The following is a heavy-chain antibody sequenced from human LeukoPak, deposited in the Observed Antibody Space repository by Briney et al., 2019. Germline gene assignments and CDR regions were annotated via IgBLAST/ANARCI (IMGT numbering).Heavy chain of an antibody. D-gene: IGHD3-10*01. CDR1: GYTFTGYY. CDR3: ARAGLWFGEFTPYDAFDI. V-gene: IGHV1-2*02. CDR2: INPNSGGT. Sequence: ASVKVSCKASGYTFTGYYMHWVRQAPGQGLEWMGWINPNSGGTNYAQKFQGRVTMTRDTSISTAYMELSRLRSDDTAVYYCARAGLWFGEFTPYDAFDIWGQGTMVTVSS. J-gene: IGHJ3*02.